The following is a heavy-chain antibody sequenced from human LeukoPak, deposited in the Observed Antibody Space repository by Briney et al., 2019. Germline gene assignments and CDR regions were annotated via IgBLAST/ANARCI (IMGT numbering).Heavy chain of an antibody. Sequence: SETLSLTCTVSGGSISSSSYYWGWIRQPPGKGLEWIGSIYYSGSTYYNPSLKSRVTISVDTSKNQFSLKLSSVIAADTAVYYCARQTTHYDILTGWLPYYFDYWGQGTLVTVSS. CDR1: GGSISSSSYY. CDR2: IYYSGST. J-gene: IGHJ4*02. CDR3: ARQTTHYDILTGWLPYYFDY. V-gene: IGHV4-39*01. D-gene: IGHD3-9*01.